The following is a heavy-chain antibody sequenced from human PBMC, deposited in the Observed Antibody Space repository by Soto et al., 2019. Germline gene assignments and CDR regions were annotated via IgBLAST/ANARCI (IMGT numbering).Heavy chain of an antibody. Sequence: PGESLKISCQASGYTFGNYWIGWVRQMPGKGLELMGIIYPVESDARYSPSFQGQFIISADKSITTVYLQCRSLRDSDTAIYYCVRPGRSGGSSYTGWFDPWGQGTLVTVSS. CDR1: GYTFGNYW. CDR2: IYPVESDA. V-gene: IGHV5-51*01. J-gene: IGHJ5*02. CDR3: VRPGRSGGSSYTGWFDP. D-gene: IGHD2-15*01.